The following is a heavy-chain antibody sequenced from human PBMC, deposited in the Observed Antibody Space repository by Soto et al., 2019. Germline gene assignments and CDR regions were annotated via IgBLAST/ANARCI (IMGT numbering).Heavy chain of an antibody. D-gene: IGHD2-2*02. J-gene: IGHJ6*02. CDR2: ISYDGSNK. V-gene: IGHV3-30-3*01. Sequence: LRLSCAASGFTFSSYAMHWVRQAPGKGLEWVAVISYDGSNKYYADSVKGRFTTSRDNSKNTLYLQMNSLRAEDTAVYYCAREIVVVPAAIGSYYYYYGMDVWGQGTTVTVSS. CDR3: AREIVVVPAAIGSYYYYYGMDV. CDR1: GFTFSSYA.